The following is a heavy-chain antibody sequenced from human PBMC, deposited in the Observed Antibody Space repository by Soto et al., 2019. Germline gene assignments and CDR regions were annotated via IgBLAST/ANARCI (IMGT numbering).Heavy chain of an antibody. J-gene: IGHJ6*02. CDR1: GGSISSSNW. D-gene: IGHD5-12*01. CDR3: ARRGATQGRYGMDV. V-gene: IGHV4-4*02. Sequence: SETLSLTGAVSGGSISSSNWWSWVRKPPGKGLEWIGEIYHSGSTNYNPSLKSRVTISVYKSKNQFSQKLSSVTAADTAVYYCARRGATQGRYGMDVWGQGTTVTVSS. CDR2: IYHSGST.